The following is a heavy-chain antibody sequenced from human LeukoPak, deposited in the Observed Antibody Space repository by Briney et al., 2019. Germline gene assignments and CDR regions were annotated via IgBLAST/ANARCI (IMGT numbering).Heavy chain of an antibody. J-gene: IGHJ4*02. D-gene: IGHD5-18*01. CDR2: IYHSGIT. CDR3: GRSEYTSMVGSLYFDY. CDR1: GGSISNYY. V-gene: IGHV4-59*01. Sequence: SETLSLTCTVSGGSISNYYWSWIRQSPGKGLEWIGYIYHSGITNYSPVLKSRVTMSLDTSKNQFSLKLSSVTAADTAVYYCGRSEYTSMVGSLYFDYWGQGTLVTVSS.